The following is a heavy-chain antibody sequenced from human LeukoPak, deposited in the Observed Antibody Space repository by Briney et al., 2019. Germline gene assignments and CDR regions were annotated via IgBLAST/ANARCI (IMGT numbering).Heavy chain of an antibody. Sequence: PGGSLRLSCAASGFTFSSYWMYWVRQAPGKGLMWVSRINNDGSGTVYADSVEGRFTISRDNAKNTVYLQMNSLRADDTAVYYCVRGLLGPDYWGQGTQVTVSS. D-gene: IGHD7-27*01. CDR3: VRGLLGPDY. V-gene: IGHV3-74*01. J-gene: IGHJ4*02. CDR2: INNDGSGT. CDR1: GFTFSSYW.